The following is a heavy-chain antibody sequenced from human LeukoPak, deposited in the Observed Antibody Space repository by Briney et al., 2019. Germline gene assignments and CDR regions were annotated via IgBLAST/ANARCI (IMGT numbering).Heavy chain of an antibody. CDR1: GFTFSSYW. V-gene: IGHV3-7*01. CDR2: IKQDGSEK. CDR3: ARDYSWAATGDYYYYMDV. J-gene: IGHJ6*03. Sequence: PGGSLRLSCAASGFTFSSYWMSWVRQAPGKGLEWVANIKQDGSEKYYVDSVKGRFTISRDNAKNSLYLQMNSLRAEDTAVYYCARDYSWAATGDYYYYMDVWGKGTTVTVSS. D-gene: IGHD2-15*01.